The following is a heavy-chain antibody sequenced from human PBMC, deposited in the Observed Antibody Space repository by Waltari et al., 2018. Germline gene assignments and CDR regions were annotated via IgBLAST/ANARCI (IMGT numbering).Heavy chain of an antibody. J-gene: IGHJ4*02. CDR3: AKPGGSSWYFEDY. CDR2: IWYDGSNK. D-gene: IGHD6-13*01. CDR1: GFTFSSYG. V-gene: IGHV3-30*18. Sequence: QVQLVESGGGVVQPGRSLRLSCAASGFTFSSYGMHWVRQAPGKGLEWVEVIWYDGSNKYDADSVKGRFTSSRDNSKNTLYLQMNSLGAEDTAMYYCAKPGGSSWYFEDYWGQGTLVTVSS.